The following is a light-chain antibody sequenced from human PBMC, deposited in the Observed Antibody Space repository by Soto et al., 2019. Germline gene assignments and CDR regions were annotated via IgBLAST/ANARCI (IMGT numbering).Light chain of an antibody. CDR2: EVS. CDR3: SSYAGSNNLV. J-gene: IGLJ2*01. V-gene: IGLV2-8*01. CDR1: SSDVGGYNY. Sequence: QSVLTQPPSASGSPGQSVTISCTGTSSDVGGYNYVSWYQQHPGKAPKLMIYEVSKRPSGVPDRFSGSKSGNTASLTVSGLQAEDEAEYYCSSYAGSNNLVFGGATKVTVL.